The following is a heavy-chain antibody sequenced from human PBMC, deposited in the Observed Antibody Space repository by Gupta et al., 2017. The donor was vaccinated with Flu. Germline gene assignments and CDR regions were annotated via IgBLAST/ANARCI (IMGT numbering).Heavy chain of an antibody. CDR3: ARVDRYCSSTSCYRQYYYYYYMDV. Sequence: AVYGGSFSGYYWSWIRQPPGKGLEWIGEINHSGSTNYNPSLKSRVTISVDTSKNQFSLKLSSVTAADTAVYYCARVDRYCSSTSCYRQYYYYYYMDVWGKGTTVTVSS. CDR2: INHSGST. J-gene: IGHJ6*03. CDR1: GGSFSGYY. D-gene: IGHD2-2*01. V-gene: IGHV4-34*01.